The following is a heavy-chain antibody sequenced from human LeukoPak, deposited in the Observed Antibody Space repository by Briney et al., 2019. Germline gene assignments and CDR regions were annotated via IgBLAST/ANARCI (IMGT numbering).Heavy chain of an antibody. CDR1: GHSITSSSW. CDR3: ARKENVYYYFDY. V-gene: IGHV4-28*01. J-gene: IGHJ4*02. Sequence: SETLSLTCAVSGHSITSSSWWGWIRQPPGKGLEWIGYIYHSGTTYYNPSLQSRVTMSVDTSKNQFSLKLSSVTAVDTAVYYCARKENVYYYFDYWGQRTLVTVSS. D-gene: IGHD3-10*01. CDR2: IYHSGTT.